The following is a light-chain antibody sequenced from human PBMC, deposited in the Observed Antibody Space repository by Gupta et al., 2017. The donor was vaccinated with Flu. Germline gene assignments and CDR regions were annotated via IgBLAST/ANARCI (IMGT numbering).Light chain of an antibody. CDR1: STNIGSNV. CDR2: KNE. V-gene: IGLV1-47*01. Sequence: TISCSGRSTNIGSNVVYCYQQVPGTAPTLLIYKNEKRPAGGPARVSASKSGTSAALAISGLRSEEEAAYYCDTWDDRLSSHWVFGGGTKLTVL. CDR3: DTWDDRLSSHWV. J-gene: IGLJ3*02.